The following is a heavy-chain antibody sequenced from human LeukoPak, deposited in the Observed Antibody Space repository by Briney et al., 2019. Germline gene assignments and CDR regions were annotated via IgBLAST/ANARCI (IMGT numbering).Heavy chain of an antibody. CDR1: GGSISSGGYY. CDR2: IYHSGST. J-gene: IGHJ4*02. V-gene: IGHV4-30-2*01. Sequence: SQTLSLTCTVSGGSISSGGYYWSWIRQPPGKGLEWIGYIYHSGSTYYNPSLKSRVTISVDRSKNQFSLKLSSVTAADTAVYYCARNYYDSSGYLSLLDYWGQGTLVTVSS. CDR3: ARNYYDSSGYLSLLDY. D-gene: IGHD3-22*01.